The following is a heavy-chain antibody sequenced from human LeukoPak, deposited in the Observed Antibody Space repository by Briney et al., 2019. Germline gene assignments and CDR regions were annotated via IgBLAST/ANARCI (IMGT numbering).Heavy chain of an antibody. CDR3: ARARTYLDAFDI. D-gene: IGHD1-14*01. Sequence: PGGSLRLSCAASGFTFSDYYMSWIRHAPGKGLEWVSYISSSGSTIYYADSVKGRFTISRDNAKNSLYLQMNSLRAEDTAVYYCARARTYLDAFDIWGQGTMVTVPS. CDR1: GFTFSDYY. CDR2: ISSSGSTI. J-gene: IGHJ3*02. V-gene: IGHV3-11*01.